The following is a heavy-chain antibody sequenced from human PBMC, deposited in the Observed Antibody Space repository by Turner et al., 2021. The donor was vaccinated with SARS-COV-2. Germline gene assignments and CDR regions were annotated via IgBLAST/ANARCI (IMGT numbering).Heavy chain of an antibody. CDR3: ARHQGSASGYDHGMNV. CDR2: FYKIGSI. Sequence: QGQLRESGPGRLRPWETLSLTCTVSGGSISSKSWSWIRQSPGRGLEWIGYFYKIGSIDYNPTLRSRVTISVDTSKNQLSLNLISVTAADTAVYYCARHQGSASGYDHGMNVWGQGTAVIVSS. V-gene: IGHV4-59*08. D-gene: IGHD1-26*01. J-gene: IGHJ6*02. CDR1: GGSISSKS.